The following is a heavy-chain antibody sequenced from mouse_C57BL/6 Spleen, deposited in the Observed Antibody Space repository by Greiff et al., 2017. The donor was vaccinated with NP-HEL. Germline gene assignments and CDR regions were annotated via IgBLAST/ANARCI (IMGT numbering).Heavy chain of an antibody. J-gene: IGHJ3*01. CDR2: IRLKSDNYAT. D-gene: IGHD2-2*01. V-gene: IGHV6-3*01. CDR3: TDGYEWGFAY. Sequence: EVQLQQSGGGLVQPGGSMKLSCVASGFTFSNYWMNWVRQSPEKGLEWVAHIRLKSDNYATHYAESVKGRFTISSDDSKSSVYLQMNNLRAEDTGIYYCTDGYEWGFAYWGQGTLVTVSA. CDR1: GFTFSNYW.